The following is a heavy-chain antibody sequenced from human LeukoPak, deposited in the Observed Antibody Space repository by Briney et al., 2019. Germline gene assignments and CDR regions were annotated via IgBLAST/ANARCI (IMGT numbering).Heavy chain of an antibody. CDR1: GGTFSSYA. Sequence: SVKVSCKASGGTFSSYAISWVRQAPGQGLEWMGGIIPIFGTANYAQKFQGRVTITTDESTSTAYMELSSLRSEDTAVYYCARDAKGYSYGLFDYWGQGTLVTVSS. J-gene: IGHJ4*02. V-gene: IGHV1-69*05. CDR2: IIPIFGTA. D-gene: IGHD5-18*01. CDR3: ARDAKGYSYGLFDY.